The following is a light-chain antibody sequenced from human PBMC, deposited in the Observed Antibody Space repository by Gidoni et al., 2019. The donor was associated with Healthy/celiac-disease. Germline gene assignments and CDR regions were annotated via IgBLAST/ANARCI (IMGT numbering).Light chain of an antibody. CDR2: LNSDGSH. CDR3: QTWGTGLNWV. Sequence: TCTLRSGHSSYAIEWHQQQPEKGPRYLMKLNSDGSHSKGDGIPDRFSGSSSGAERYLTISSLQSEDEADYYCQTWGTGLNWVFGGGTKLTVL. V-gene: IGLV4-69*01. CDR1: SGHSSYA. J-gene: IGLJ3*02.